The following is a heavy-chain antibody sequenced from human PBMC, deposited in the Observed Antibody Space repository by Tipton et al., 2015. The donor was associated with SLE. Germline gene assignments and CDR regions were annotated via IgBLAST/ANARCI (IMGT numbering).Heavy chain of an antibody. J-gene: IGHJ4*02. V-gene: IGHV4-38-2*01. CDR2: IYHSGST. CDR3: ARHMTTVTGGLDY. D-gene: IGHD4-17*01. CDR1: GYSISSGYY. Sequence: TLSLTCAVSGYSISSGYYWGWIRQPPGKGLEWIGSIYHSGSTYYNPSLKSRVTISVDTSKNQFSLKLSSVTAADTAVYYCARHMTTVTGGLDYWGQGTLVTVSS.